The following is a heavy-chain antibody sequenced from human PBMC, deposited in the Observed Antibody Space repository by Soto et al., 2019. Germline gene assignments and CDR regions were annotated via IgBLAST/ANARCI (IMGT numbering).Heavy chain of an antibody. V-gene: IGHV4-59*13. CDR3: ARDRSKVTPQYNWFDP. J-gene: IGHJ5*02. D-gene: IGHD4-4*01. Sequence: WETLSLTCTVSGGSISSYYWSWIRQPPGKGLEWIGYIYYSGSTNYNPSLKSRVTISVDTSKKQFSLKLSSVTAADTAVYYCARDRSKVTPQYNWFDPWGEATLVTV. CDR1: GGSISSYY. CDR2: IYYSGST.